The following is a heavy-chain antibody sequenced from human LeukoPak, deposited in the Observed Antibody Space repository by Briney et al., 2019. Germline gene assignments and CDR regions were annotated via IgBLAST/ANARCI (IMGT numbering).Heavy chain of an antibody. CDR1: GGSVSDYY. Sequence: PSETLSLTCTISGGSVSDYYWSWIRQPPGKGLEWIGYIYYSGSTNYSPSLKSRVTISVDTSKNQFSLKLSSVTAADTAVYYCARDGSGYYYPHYYFDYWGQGTLVTVSS. CDR2: IYYSGST. J-gene: IGHJ4*02. D-gene: IGHD3-22*01. CDR3: ARDGSGYYYPHYYFDY. V-gene: IGHV4-59*02.